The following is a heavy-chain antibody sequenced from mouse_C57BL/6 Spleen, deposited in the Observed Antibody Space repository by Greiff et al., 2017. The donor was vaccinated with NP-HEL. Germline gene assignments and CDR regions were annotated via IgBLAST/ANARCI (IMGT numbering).Heavy chain of an antibody. Sequence: VQLQESGPELVKPGASVKISCKASGYAFSSSWMNWVKQRPGKGLEWIGRIYPGDGDTNYNGKFKGKATLTADKSSSTAYLQLSSLTSEDSAVYFCAREEGTYSTLAYWGQGTLVTVSA. V-gene: IGHV1-82*01. CDR2: IYPGDGDT. J-gene: IGHJ3*01. CDR1: GYAFSSSW. CDR3: AREEGTYSTLAY. D-gene: IGHD2-5*01.